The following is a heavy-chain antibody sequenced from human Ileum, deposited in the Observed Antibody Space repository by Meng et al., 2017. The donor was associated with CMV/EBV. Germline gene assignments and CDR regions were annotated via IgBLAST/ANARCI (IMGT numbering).Heavy chain of an antibody. J-gene: IGHJ6*02. D-gene: IGHD3-3*01. Sequence: GESLKISCAASGFTFSSYWMSWVRQAPGKGLEWVANIKQDGSEKYYVDSVKGRFTISRDNAKNSLYLQMISLRAEDTAVYYCARDGPRVLRFLEWSSYGMDVWGQGTTVTVSS. V-gene: IGHV3-7*01. CDR3: ARDGPRVLRFLEWSSYGMDV. CDR2: IKQDGSEK. CDR1: GFTFSSYW.